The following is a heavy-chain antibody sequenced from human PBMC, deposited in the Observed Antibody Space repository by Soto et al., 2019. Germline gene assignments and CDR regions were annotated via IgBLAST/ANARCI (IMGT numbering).Heavy chain of an antibody. D-gene: IGHD6-19*01. J-gene: IGHJ3*02. CDR1: GFTFSISW. Sequence: GGSLRLSCAASGFTFSISWMSWVRQAPGKGLEWVANIKQDGSEKYYVDSVKGRFTISRDNAKNSLYLQMNSLRAEDTAVYYCARRLIAVAGRAFDIWGQGTMVTVSS. CDR2: IKQDGSEK. V-gene: IGHV3-7*04. CDR3: ARRLIAVAGRAFDI.